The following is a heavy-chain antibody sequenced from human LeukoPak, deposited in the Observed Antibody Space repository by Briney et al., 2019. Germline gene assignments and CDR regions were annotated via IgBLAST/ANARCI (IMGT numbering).Heavy chain of an antibody. CDR2: ISAYNGNT. CDR1: GYTFTSYG. V-gene: IGHV1-18*01. Sequence: ASVKVSRKASGYTFTSYGISWVRQAPGQGLEWMGWISAYNGNTNYAQKLQGRVTMTTDTSTSTAYMELRSLRSDDTAVYYCAREETNYYDSSGYFCYFDYWGQGTLVTVSS. D-gene: IGHD3-22*01. CDR3: AREETNYYDSSGYFCYFDY. J-gene: IGHJ4*02.